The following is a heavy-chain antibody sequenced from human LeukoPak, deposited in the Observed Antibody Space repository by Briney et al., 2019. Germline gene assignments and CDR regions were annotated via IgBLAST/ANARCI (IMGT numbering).Heavy chain of an antibody. CDR1: GGSFGGYY. CDR2: IKHRGSS. J-gene: IGHJ4*02. D-gene: IGHD4-23*01. Sequence: SETLSLTCAVYGGSFGGYYWSWIRQPPGKGLEWIGQIKHRGSSDYNPSLKGRVTISVDTSKNQFSLRLTSVTAADTAVYYCARGLGAYGGNSFDSWGQGTLVTVSS. V-gene: IGHV4-34*01. CDR3: ARGLGAYGGNSFDS.